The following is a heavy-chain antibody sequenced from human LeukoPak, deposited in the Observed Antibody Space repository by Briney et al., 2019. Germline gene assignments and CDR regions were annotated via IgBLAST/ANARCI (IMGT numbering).Heavy chain of an antibody. CDR1: GFTFSSYS. D-gene: IGHD2-15*01. V-gene: IGHV3-21*01. J-gene: IGHJ6*03. CDR2: ISSSSSYI. Sequence: GGSLRLSCTASGFTFSSYSMNWVRQAPGKGLEWVSSISSSSSYIYYADSVKGRFTISRDNAKNSLYLQMNSLRAEDTAVYYCARQADYYYYMDVWGKGTTVTVSS. CDR3: ARQADYYYYMDV.